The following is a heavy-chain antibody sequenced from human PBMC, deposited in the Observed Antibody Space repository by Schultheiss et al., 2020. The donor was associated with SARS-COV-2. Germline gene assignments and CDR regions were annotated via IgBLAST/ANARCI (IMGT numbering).Heavy chain of an antibody. V-gene: IGHV4-34*01. CDR3: ARDGGSGTYYPEYYGMDV. CDR2: INYRGNT. D-gene: IGHD3-10*01. CDR1: GASLTAYY. J-gene: IGHJ6*02. Sequence: SETLSLTCGVYGASLTAYYWSWIRQPPGKGLEWIGEINYRGNTNYNPSLKSRVTMSVETSKNQFSLRLRSVTAADTAVYYCARDGGSGTYYPEYYGMDVWGQGSTVTVSS.